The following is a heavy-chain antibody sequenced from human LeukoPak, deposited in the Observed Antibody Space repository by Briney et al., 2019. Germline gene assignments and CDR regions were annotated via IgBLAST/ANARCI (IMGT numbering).Heavy chain of an antibody. J-gene: IGHJ4*02. V-gene: IGHV3-15*01. CDR3: TTESGLRFRVFRNY. CDR2: IKSKTDGGTT. CDR1: GFTFSNAL. D-gene: IGHD3-16*01. Sequence: PGGSLRLSCAASGFTFSNALMSWVRQAPGKGLEWVGRIKSKTDGGTTDYAAPVKGRFTISRDDSKSTLYLQMNSLKTEDTAVYYCTTESGLRFRVFRNYWGQGTLVTVSS.